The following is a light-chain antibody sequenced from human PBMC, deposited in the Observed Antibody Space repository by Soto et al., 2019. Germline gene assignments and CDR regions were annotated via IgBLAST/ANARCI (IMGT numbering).Light chain of an antibody. Sequence: EIVLTQSPGTLCLSAWERATVXXXXSQSVSNNYLAWYQQKPGQAPRLLIYDASNRATGIPARFSGSGSGTDFTLTISSLEPEDFAVYYCQQRSNWPITFGQGTRLEIK. J-gene: IGKJ5*01. CDR2: DAS. V-gene: IGKV3-11*01. CDR3: QQRSNWPIT. CDR1: QSVSNNY.